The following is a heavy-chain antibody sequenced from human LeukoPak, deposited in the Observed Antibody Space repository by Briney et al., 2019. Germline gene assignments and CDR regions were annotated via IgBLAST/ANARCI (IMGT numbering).Heavy chain of an antibody. V-gene: IGHV3-23*01. D-gene: IGHD6-19*01. CDR2: ISGSADST. J-gene: IGHJ5*02. Sequence: GGSLRLSCAASGFTFSSYGMSWVRQAPGKGLEWVSTISGSADSTNYADSVKGRFTISRDNSKNTLYLQMNSLRAEDTAVYYCAKCGIAVAGLLFALATESWGKGTLVTVSS. CDR1: GFTFSSYG. CDR3: AKCGIAVAGLLFALATES.